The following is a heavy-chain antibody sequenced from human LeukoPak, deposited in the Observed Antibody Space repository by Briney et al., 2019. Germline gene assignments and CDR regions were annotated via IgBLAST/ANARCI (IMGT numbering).Heavy chain of an antibody. J-gene: IGHJ4*02. D-gene: IGHD6-13*01. CDR2: INPSGGST. Sequence: ASVTVSFTASGYTFTIYYMHGVRQAPGQGREGMGIINPSGGSTSYAQKFQGRVTMTRDTSTSTVYMELSSLRSEDTAVYYCARDPHSSSWYDYWGQGTLVTVSS. CDR1: GYTFTIYY. CDR3: ARDPHSSSWYDY. V-gene: IGHV1-46*01.